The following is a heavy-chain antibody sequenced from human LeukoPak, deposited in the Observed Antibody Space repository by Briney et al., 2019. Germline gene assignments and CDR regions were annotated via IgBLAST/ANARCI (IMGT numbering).Heavy chain of an antibody. Sequence: GGSLRLSCAASGFTFSNYGMHWVRQAPGKGLEWVAVIWYDGNYKYYADSVQGRFTISRDNSKNTLYLQMNSLRAEDTAVYYCAREYYYDSSGSYSYYFVYWGQGTLVTVSS. J-gene: IGHJ4*02. V-gene: IGHV3-33*01. CDR2: IWYDGNYK. CDR1: GFTFSNYG. D-gene: IGHD3-22*01. CDR3: AREYYYDSSGSYSYYFVY.